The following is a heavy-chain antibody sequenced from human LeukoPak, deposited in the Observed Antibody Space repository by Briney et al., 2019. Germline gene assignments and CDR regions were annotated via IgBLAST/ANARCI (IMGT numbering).Heavy chain of an antibody. CDR3: ARAGPSSSWHQFDY. J-gene: IGHJ4*02. Sequence: GGSLRLSCAASGFTVSRNYMSWVRQGPGEGLEWGSVIYSGGRTYYADSVKGRFTISRDNSNNTLYLQMNSLRAEETAVYYCARAGPSSSWHQFDYWGQGTLVTVSS. D-gene: IGHD6-13*01. CDR2: IYSGGRT. CDR1: GFTVSRNY. V-gene: IGHV3-66*01.